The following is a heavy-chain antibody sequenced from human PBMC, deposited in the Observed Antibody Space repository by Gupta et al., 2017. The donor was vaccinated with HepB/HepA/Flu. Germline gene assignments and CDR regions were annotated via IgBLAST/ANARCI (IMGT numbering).Heavy chain of an antibody. D-gene: IGHD1-14*01. CDR1: GGSFSGYY. Sequence: QVQLQQWGAGLLKPSETLSLTCAVYGGSFSGYYWSWIRQPPGKGLEWIGEINHSGSTNYNPSLKSRVTISVDTSKNQFSLKLSSVTAADTAVYYCARVTGYYYYGMDVWGQGTTVTGSS. J-gene: IGHJ6*02. CDR2: INHSGST. V-gene: IGHV4-34*01. CDR3: ARVTGYYYYGMDV.